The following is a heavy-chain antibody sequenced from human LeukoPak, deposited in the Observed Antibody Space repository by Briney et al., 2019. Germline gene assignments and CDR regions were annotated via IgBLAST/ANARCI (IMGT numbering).Heavy chain of an antibody. CDR2: ISSSSSYI. CDR1: GFTFSSYS. Sequence: GGSLRLSCAASGFTFSSYSMNWVRQAPGKGLEWVSSISSSSSYIYYADSVKGRFTISRDNAKNSLYLQMNSLRAEDTAVYYCARGAREYDFGSGYRYYFDYWGQGTLVTVSS. D-gene: IGHD3-3*01. V-gene: IGHV3-21*01. CDR3: ARGAREYDFGSGYRYYFDY. J-gene: IGHJ4*02.